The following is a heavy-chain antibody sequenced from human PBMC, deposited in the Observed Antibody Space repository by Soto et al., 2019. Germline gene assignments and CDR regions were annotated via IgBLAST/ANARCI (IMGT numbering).Heavy chain of an antibody. CDR2: LNPDTGNT. V-gene: IGHV1-3*01. CDR1: GFTFSDNR. D-gene: IGHD5-18*01. Sequence: QVQLVQSGAELKKPGASVNISCTASGFTFSDNRINWVRQVPGQGLEWMGWLNPDTGNTRYSETFQGRVTISRHPSASIAYLELSGRETEETALYFCARDIQSVGPRANDAFDVWGPGTMITVSS. J-gene: IGHJ3*01. CDR3: ARDIQSVGPRANDAFDV.